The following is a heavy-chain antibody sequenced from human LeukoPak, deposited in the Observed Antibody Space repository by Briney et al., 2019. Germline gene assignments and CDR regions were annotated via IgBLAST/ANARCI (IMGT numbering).Heavy chain of an antibody. J-gene: IGHJ3*02. CDR2: FDVEDGEI. CDR3: ATNRQIMILGVVIMPASDI. Sequence: ASVKVSCTVSGYTLTQLSVHWVRQAPGKGLEWMGGFDVEDGEIIYAQKFQGRVTMTEVTSTDTAYMELSSLRSEDTAVYYCATNRQIMILGVVIMPASDIWGQGTMVTVSS. V-gene: IGHV1-24*01. D-gene: IGHD3-3*01. CDR1: GYTLTQLS.